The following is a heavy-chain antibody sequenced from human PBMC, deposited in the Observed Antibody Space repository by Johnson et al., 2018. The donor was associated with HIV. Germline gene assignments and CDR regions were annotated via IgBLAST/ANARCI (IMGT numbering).Heavy chain of an antibody. J-gene: IGHJ3*02. CDR1: GFRFSSSW. Sequence: VQLVESGGGVVQPGRSLRLSCAASGFRFSSSWMHWVRQAPGKGLVWVSRINSDGGSTAYADSVKGRFTISRDNAKNSLYLQMNSLRAEDTAVYYCVRSIQLWLPGAFDIWGQGTMVTVSS. CDR2: INSDGGST. D-gene: IGHD5-18*01. CDR3: VRSIQLWLPGAFDI. V-gene: IGHV3-74*02.